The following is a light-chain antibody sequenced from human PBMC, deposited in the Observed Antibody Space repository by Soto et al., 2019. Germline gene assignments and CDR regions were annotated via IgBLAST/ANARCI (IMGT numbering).Light chain of an antibody. Sequence: QAVVTQEPSLTVSPGGTVTLTCASSTGAVTSGHYPNWFQQKPGQAPRALIFTTSKKQSWTPARFSGSLLGDKAALTLSGVQPEDEAEYYCLLYYGGARVFGGGTKVTVL. J-gene: IGLJ3*02. CDR3: LLYYGGARV. CDR2: TTS. CDR1: TGAVTSGHY. V-gene: IGLV7-43*01.